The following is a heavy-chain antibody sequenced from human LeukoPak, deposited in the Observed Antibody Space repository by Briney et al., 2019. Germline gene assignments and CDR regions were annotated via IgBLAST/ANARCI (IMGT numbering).Heavy chain of an antibody. CDR1: GESFSGYS. Sequence: SETLSLTCVVYGESFSGYSWSWIRQPPGKGLEGIGEINQRRNTNYNPSLKSRVTISIDTTNNQFSLKLSAVTAADTAVYYCARGRVYYDSSGQPRNWFDPWGQGTLVTVSS. CDR2: INQRRNT. J-gene: IGHJ5*02. CDR3: ARGRVYYDSSGQPRNWFDP. D-gene: IGHD3-22*01. V-gene: IGHV4-34*01.